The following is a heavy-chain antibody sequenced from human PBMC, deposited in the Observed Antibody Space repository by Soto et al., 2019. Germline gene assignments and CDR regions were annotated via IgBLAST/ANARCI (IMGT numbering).Heavy chain of an antibody. V-gene: IGHV3-23*01. Sequence: PGGSLRLSCAASGFTFSSYAMSWVRQAPGKGLEWVSAISGSGGSTYYADSAEGRFTISRDNSKSTVYLQMNSLRAEDTAIYYCAKDTYYYDSSGYYVFDYWGQGALVTVSS. CDR3: AKDTYYYDSSGYYVFDY. CDR2: ISGSGGST. D-gene: IGHD3-22*01. CDR1: GFTFSSYA. J-gene: IGHJ4*02.